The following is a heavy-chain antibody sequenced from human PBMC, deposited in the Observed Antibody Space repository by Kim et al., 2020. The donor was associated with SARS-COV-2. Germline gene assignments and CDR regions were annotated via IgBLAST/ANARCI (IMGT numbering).Heavy chain of an antibody. CDR2: ISYDGSNK. J-gene: IGHJ6*01. D-gene: IGHD5-12*01. CDR3: AKESLVDIVATRTKGYY. Sequence: GGSLRLSCAASGFTFSSYGMHWVRQAPGKGLEWVAVISYDGSNKYYADSVKGRFTISRDNSKNTLYLQMNSLRAEDTAVYYCAKESLVDIVATRTKGYY. V-gene: IGHV3-30*18. CDR1: GFTFSSYG.